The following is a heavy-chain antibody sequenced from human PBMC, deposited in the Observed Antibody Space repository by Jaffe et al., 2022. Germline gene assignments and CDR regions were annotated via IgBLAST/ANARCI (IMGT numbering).Heavy chain of an antibody. V-gene: IGHV3-48*03. J-gene: IGHJ4*02. CDR2: ISSSGSTI. D-gene: IGHD6-19*01. CDR1: GFTFSSYE. Sequence: EVQLVESGGGLVQPGGSLRLSCAASGFTFSSYEMNWVRQAPGKGLEWVSYISSSGSTIYYADSVKGRFTISRDNAKNSLYLQMNSLRAEDTAVYYCARDRTTYSSGWLGGFDYWGQGTLVTVSS. CDR3: ARDRTTYSSGWLGGFDY.